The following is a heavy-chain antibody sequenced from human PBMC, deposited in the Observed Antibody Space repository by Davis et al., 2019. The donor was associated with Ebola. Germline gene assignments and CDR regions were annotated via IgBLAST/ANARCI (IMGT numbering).Heavy chain of an antibody. V-gene: IGHV4-34*01. CDR2: INHSGST. J-gene: IGHJ4*02. Sequence: SETLSLTCAVYGGSFSGYYWSWIRQPPGKGLEWIGEINHSGSTNYNPSLKSRATISVDTSKNQFSLKLSSVTAADTAVYYCARGRLLNDYWGQGTLVTVSS. D-gene: IGHD2-15*01. CDR3: ARGRLLNDY. CDR1: GGSFSGYY.